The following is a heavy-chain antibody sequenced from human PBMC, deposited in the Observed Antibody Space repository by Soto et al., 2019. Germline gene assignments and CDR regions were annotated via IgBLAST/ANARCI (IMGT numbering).Heavy chain of an antibody. D-gene: IGHD6-13*01. V-gene: IGHV1-8*01. CDR3: ASLQSAANPYFYYYGMDV. CDR2: MNPNSGNT. Sequence: QVQLVQSGAEVKKPGASVKVSCKASGYTFTSYDINWVRQATGQGLEWMGWMNPNSGNTGYAQKFQGRVTMTRNTSIITAYMELSSLRSEDTAVYYCASLQSAANPYFYYYGMDVWGQGTTVTVSS. CDR1: GYTFTSYD. J-gene: IGHJ6*02.